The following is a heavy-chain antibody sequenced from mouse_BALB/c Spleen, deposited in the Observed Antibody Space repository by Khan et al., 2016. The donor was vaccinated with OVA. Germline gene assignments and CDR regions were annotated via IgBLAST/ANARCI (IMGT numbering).Heavy chain of an antibody. CDR2: MWGDGST. V-gene: IGHV2-6-7*01. CDR3: ARELRLGGFAY. CDR1: GFSLTDYG. J-gene: IGHJ3*01. D-gene: IGHD1-2*01. Sequence: QVQLKQSGPGLVAPSQSLSITCTVSGFSLTDYGVNWVRQPPGKGLEWLGMMWGDGSTDYNSVLKSRLRISKDNSKSQVFLKMNSLQTDDTARYYCARELRLGGFAYWGQGTLVTVSA.